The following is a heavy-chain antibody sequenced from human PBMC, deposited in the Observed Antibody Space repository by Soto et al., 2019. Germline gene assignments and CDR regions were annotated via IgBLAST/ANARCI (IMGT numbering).Heavy chain of an antibody. CDR1: GFTFSSYA. V-gene: IGHV3-23*01. CDR2: ISGSGGST. J-gene: IGHJ5*02. CDR3: QKDPSGWFEEFPAYNWFDP. D-gene: IGHD3-10*01. Sequence: EVQLLESGGGLVQPGGSLRLSCAASGFTFSSYAMSWVRQAPGKGLEWVSAISGSGGSTYYADSVKGRFTISRDNAKNTLNEQMNSLRAEDTALYYCQKDPSGWFEEFPAYNWFDPWGQGTLVTVSS.